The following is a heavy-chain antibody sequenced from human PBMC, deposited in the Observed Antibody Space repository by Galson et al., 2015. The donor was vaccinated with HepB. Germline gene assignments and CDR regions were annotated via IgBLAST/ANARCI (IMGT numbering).Heavy chain of an antibody. CDR1: AFNFYSYA. CDR3: AKVAILGATPHYVDY. CDR2: LSYDGTYN. J-gene: IGHJ4*02. Sequence: SLRLSCAASAFNFYSYAMHWVRQAPGKGLEWVALLSYDGTYNYYADSVKGRFTTSRDSTRNTVFLLMSSLRVDDTAVYYCAKVAILGATPHYVDYLGQGTLVTVSS. D-gene: IGHD3-16*01. V-gene: IGHV3-30-3*01.